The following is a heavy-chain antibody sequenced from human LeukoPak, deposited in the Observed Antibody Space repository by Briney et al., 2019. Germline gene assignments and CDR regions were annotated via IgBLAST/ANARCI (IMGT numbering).Heavy chain of an antibody. J-gene: IGHJ5*02. D-gene: IGHD3-10*01. CDR2: MNPNSGNT. Sequence: GASVNVSCKASGYTFTSYDINWVRQATGQGLEWMGWMNPNSGNTGYAQKFQGRVTMTRNTSISTAYMELSSLRSEDTAVYYCARDYYGSANWFDPWGQGTLVTVSS. CDR3: ARDYYGSANWFDP. CDR1: GYTFTSYD. V-gene: IGHV1-8*01.